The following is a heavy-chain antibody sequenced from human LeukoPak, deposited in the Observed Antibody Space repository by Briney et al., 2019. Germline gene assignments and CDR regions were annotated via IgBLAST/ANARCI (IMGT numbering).Heavy chain of an antibody. CDR1: GFTFSGYS. J-gene: IGHJ4*02. D-gene: IGHD3-10*01. V-gene: IGHV3-21*01. Sequence: PGGSLRLSCAASGFTFSGYSLNWVRQAPGKGLEWVSSIDTTSSSIHYADSVKGRFTISRDNAKNSLYLQMNNLRVEDTAVYFCASGHGSGTYFLAGTLDYWGRGTLVTVPS. CDR3: ASGHGSGTYFLAGTLDY. CDR2: IDTTSSSI.